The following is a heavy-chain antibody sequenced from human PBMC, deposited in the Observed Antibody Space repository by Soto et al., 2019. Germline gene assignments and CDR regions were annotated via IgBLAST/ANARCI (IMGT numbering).Heavy chain of an antibody. Sequence: SETLSLTCAVSSGSISSSNWWSWVRQPPGKGLEWIGEIYHSGSTNYNPSLKSRVTISVDKSKNQFSLKLSSVTAADTAVYYCAKRYGDYGYYYYYMDVWGKGTTVTVSS. J-gene: IGHJ6*03. CDR2: IYHSGST. CDR3: AKRYGDYGYYYYYMDV. CDR1: SGSISSSNW. V-gene: IGHV4-4*02. D-gene: IGHD4-17*01.